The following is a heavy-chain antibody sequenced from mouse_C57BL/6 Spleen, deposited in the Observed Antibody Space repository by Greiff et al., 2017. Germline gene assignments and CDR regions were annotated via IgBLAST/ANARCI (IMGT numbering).Heavy chain of an antibody. V-gene: IGHV3-6*01. CDR1: GYSITSGYY. D-gene: IGHD2-5*01. J-gene: IGHJ3*01. CDR2: ISYDGSN. CDR3: AREETSAYYSNPFAY. Sequence: VQLKESGPGLVKPSQSLSLTCSVTGYSITSGYYWNWIRQFPGNKLEWMGYISYDGSNNYNPSLKNRISITRDTSKNQFFLKLNSVTTEDTATYYCAREETSAYYSNPFAYWGQGTLVTVSA.